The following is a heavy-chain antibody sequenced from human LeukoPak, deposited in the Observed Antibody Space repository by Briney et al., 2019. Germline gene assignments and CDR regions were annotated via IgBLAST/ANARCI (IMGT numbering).Heavy chain of an antibody. CDR1: GFIFSNYY. J-gene: IGHJ4*02. CDR3: AKRGLAAALFR. D-gene: IGHD6-13*01. V-gene: IGHV3-74*01. CDR2: ISSDGSDI. Sequence: PGGSLRLSCAASGFIFSNYYMHWVRQPPGKGLVWVSHISSDGSDINYADSVKGRFTISRDNAKNTLYLQMNRLRAEDTAVYYCAKRGLAAALFRWGQGTLVTVSS.